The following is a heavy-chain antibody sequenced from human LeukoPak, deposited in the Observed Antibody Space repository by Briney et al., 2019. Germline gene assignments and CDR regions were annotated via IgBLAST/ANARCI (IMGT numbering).Heavy chain of an antibody. CDR2: IYHSGST. D-gene: IGHD1-1*01. CDR3: ARWANWNHDY. Sequence: SETLSLTCTVSGGSISPYYWSWVRQPPGKGLEWIGYIYHSGSTNYNPSLKSRVTISLDTSKNQFSLKLNSVTAADTAVYYCARWANWNHDYWGQGTLVTVSS. V-gene: IGHV4-59*01. J-gene: IGHJ4*02. CDR1: GGSISPYY.